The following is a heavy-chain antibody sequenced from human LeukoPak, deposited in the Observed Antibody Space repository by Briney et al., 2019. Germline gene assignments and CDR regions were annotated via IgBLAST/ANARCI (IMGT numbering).Heavy chain of an antibody. CDR2: IYSGGGT. CDR3: ARGLGGVTTVPMD. Sequence: PGGSLRLSCAASGFTVSSSFMTWVRQAPGKGLEWVSVIYSGGGTNYADSVKGRFTISRDNSKNTLYLQMNSLRAEDTAVYYCARGLGGVTTVPMDWGQGTLVTVSS. V-gene: IGHV3-66*01. CDR1: GFTVSSSF. J-gene: IGHJ4*02. D-gene: IGHD4-11*01.